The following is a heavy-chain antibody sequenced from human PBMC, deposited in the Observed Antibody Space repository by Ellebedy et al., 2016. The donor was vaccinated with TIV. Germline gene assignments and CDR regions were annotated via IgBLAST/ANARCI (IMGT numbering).Heavy chain of an antibody. J-gene: IGHJ5*01. Sequence: PGGSLRLSCEASGFSFRNYWMGWVRQAPGKGLEWVANIYQDGSQKYYADSVEGRFTISRDNAQNSLYLQMKSLRVDDTAVYYCARRGSYGDYAVQVNNWFDSWGQGTPVTVSP. V-gene: IGHV3-7*01. CDR2: IYQDGSQK. CDR1: GFSFRNYW. CDR3: ARRGSYGDYAVQVNNWFDS. D-gene: IGHD4-17*01.